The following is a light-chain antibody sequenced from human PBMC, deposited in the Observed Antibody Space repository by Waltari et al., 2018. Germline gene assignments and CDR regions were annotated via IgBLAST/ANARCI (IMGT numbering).Light chain of an antibody. J-gene: IGLJ3*02. CDR2: DVS. CDR3: CSYAGSYTWV. CDR1: SSDVGAYNY. Sequence: QSALTQPRSVSGSPGQSVTISCTGTSSDVGAYNYVSWYQHHPGKAPKLIIYDVSKRPSGVPDRFSGSTSDNTASLTISGLQAEDEADYYCCSYAGSYTWVFGGGTKLTVL. V-gene: IGLV2-11*01.